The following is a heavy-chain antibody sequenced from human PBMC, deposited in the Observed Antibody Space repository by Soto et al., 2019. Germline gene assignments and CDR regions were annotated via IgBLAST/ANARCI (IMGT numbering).Heavy chain of an antibody. CDR1: GFTVSNNY. CDR2: IYSGGYT. Sequence: EVQLVESGGGLIQPGGSLRLSCAVSGFTVSNNYMSWVRQAPGKGLEGVSVIYSGGYTAYGDSVKGRFTISRNNSKNTLHPPMKARGANHTVGYYGGSPAGGGGYWGQGTLVTVSS. CDR3: GSPAGGGGY. D-gene: IGHD3-10*01. V-gene: IGHV3-53*01. J-gene: IGHJ4*02.